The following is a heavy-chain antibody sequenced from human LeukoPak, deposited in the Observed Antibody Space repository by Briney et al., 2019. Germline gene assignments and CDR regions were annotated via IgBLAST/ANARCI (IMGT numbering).Heavy chain of an antibody. D-gene: IGHD2-21*02. CDR3: ASNSPDCGGDCYFDY. CDR2: INNDGTGT. CDR1: GFTLSGYW. Sequence: GGSLRLSCAASGFTLSGYWMHWVRQAPGKGLVWVSRINNDGTGTIYADSVKGRFTISRDNAKNSLYLQMNSLRAEDTAVYYCASNSPDCGGDCYFDYWGQGTLVTVSS. V-gene: IGHV3-74*01. J-gene: IGHJ4*02.